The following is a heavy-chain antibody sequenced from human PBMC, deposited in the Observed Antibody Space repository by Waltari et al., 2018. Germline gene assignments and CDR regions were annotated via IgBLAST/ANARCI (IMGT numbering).Heavy chain of an antibody. D-gene: IGHD2-15*01. CDR1: GDSMSEHYW. Sequence: QLQLQQSVPGLVKPSESLSLTCGVSGDSMSEHYWWSWARQSPEKGLEWIGQIHRSGRTYYNPSLESRVSVSMDTSNNKFFLKLSSAIAADTAVYYCARDRGRGLYFDSWGQGTLVTVSP. V-gene: IGHV4-4*02. CDR3: ARDRGRGLYFDS. CDR2: IHRSGRT. J-gene: IGHJ4*02.